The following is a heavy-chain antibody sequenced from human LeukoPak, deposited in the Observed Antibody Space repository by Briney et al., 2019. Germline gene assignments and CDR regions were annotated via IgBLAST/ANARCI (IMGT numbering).Heavy chain of an antibody. CDR1: GGSISSYH. CDR2: IYYSGST. D-gene: IGHD5-12*01. Sequence: PSETLSLTCTVSGGSISSYHWSWIRQPPGKGLECIGYIYYSGSTNYNPSLKSRVTISVDTSKNQFSLKLSSVTAADTAVYYCARGGGYNGYDGFDPWGQGTLVTVSS. CDR3: ARGGGYNGYDGFDP. J-gene: IGHJ5*02. V-gene: IGHV4-59*01.